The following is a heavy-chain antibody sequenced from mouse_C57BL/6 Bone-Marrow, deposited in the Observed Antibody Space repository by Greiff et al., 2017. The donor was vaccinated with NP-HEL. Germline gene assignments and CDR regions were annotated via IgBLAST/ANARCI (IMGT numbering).Heavy chain of an antibody. CDR2: IDPSDSYT. V-gene: IGHV1-69*01. D-gene: IGHD2-1*01. CDR1: GYTFISYW. CDR3: AREGIYYPFAY. J-gene: IGHJ3*01. Sequence: QVQLQQPGAELVMPGASVKLSCKASGYTFISYWMHWVKQRPGQGLEWIGEIDPSDSYTNYNQKFKGKSTLTVDKSSSTAYMQLSSLTSEDSAVYYCAREGIYYPFAYWGQGTLVTVSA.